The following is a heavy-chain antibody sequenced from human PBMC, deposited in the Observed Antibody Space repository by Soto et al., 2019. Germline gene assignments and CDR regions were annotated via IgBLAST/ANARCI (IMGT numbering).Heavy chain of an antibody. J-gene: IGHJ6*02. V-gene: IGHV1-69*05. D-gene: IGHD2-15*01. CDR2: IIPIFGRT. Sequence: SVKVSCKASGGTFSSYAISWVRQAPGQGLEWMGGIIPIFGRTNYAQKFQGRVTMTRDTSISTAYMELSRLRSDDTAVYYFARGAKCSGGSCYPARFGMDVWGQGTTVTVSS. CDR3: ARGAKCSGGSCYPARFGMDV. CDR1: GGTFSSYA.